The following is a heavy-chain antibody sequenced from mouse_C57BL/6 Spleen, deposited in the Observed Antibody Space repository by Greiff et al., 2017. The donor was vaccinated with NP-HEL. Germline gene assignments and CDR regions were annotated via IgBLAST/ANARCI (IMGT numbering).Heavy chain of an antibody. V-gene: IGHV10-1*01. D-gene: IGHD1-1*01. Sequence: EVKLMESGGGLVQPKGSLKLSCAASGFSFNTYAMNWVRQAPGKGLEWVARIRSKSNNYASSYADSVKDRFTISRADSESMLYLHMNNLKTEDTAVYYGVRPRSSYGYFDVWGTGTTVTVSS. CDR2: IRSKSNNYAS. J-gene: IGHJ1*03. CDR1: GFSFNTYA. CDR3: VRPRSSYGYFDV.